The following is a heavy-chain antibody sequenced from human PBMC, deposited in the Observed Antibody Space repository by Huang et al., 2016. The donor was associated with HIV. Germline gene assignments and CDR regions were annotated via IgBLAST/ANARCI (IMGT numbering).Heavy chain of an antibody. Sequence: EVQLVQSGAEVKKPGESLKISCTGSGYSFSIYWIAWVRPMPGKGLEWMCIIYPLEPKSTYSPAFEGHVSISVDKSINTVYLHWSSLKASDTAIYYCAKGRRAFDVWGQGTWVTVSS. CDR2: IYPLEPKS. CDR1: GYSFSIYW. J-gene: IGHJ3*01. CDR3: AKGRRAFDV. V-gene: IGHV5-51*03.